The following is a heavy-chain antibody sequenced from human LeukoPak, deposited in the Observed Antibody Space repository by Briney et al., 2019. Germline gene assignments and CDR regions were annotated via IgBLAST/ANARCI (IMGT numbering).Heavy chain of an antibody. V-gene: IGHV1-18*01. J-gene: IGHJ5*01. CDR1: GYTFTSYG. CDR3: ARDLWNFYDDSGYNRDFDS. CDR2: ISAYNGNT. Sequence: ASVTVSCKASGYTFTSYGISWVRQAPGQGLEWMGWISAYNGNTNYAQKLQGRVTMTTDTSTSTAYMELRNLRSDDTAVYYCARDLWNFYDDSGYNRDFDSWGQGTLVTVSS. D-gene: IGHD3-22*01.